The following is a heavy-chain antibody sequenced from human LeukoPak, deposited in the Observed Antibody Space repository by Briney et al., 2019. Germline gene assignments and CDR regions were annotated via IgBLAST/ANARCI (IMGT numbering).Heavy chain of an antibody. CDR1: GGSISSGGYS. V-gene: IGHV4-30-2*01. CDR3: ARDRHGDYDILTGTEGYYFDY. D-gene: IGHD3-9*01. Sequence: SETLSLTCAVSGGSISSGGYSWSWLRQPPGKGLGWIVYIYHSGSTYYNPSLKSRVTISVDRSKNQFSLKLSSVTAADTAVYYCARDRHGDYDILTGTEGYYFDYWGQGTLVTVSS. CDR2: IYHSGST. J-gene: IGHJ4*02.